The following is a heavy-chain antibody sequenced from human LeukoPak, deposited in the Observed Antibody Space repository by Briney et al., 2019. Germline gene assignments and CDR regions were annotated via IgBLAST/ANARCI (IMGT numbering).Heavy chain of an antibody. D-gene: IGHD2-2*01. Sequence: GGSLRLSCAASGFTFSSYAMSWVRQAPGKGLEWVSATSGSGGSTYYADSVKGRFTISRDNSKNTLYLQMNSLRAEDTAVYYCAKDLKGVVVGRGFDYWGQGTLVTVSS. CDR3: AKDLKGVVVGRGFDY. V-gene: IGHV3-23*01. CDR2: TSGSGGST. CDR1: GFTFSSYA. J-gene: IGHJ4*02.